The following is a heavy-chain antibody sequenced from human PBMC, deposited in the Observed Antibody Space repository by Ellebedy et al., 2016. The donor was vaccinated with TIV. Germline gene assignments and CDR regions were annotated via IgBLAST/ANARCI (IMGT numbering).Heavy chain of an antibody. D-gene: IGHD6-19*01. CDR1: GFTFSSYG. J-gene: IGHJ6*02. CDR2: ISYDGSNK. CDR3: AKARDSITVAGIGV. V-gene: IGHV3-33*05. Sequence: GGSLRLSXAASGFTFSSYGMHWVRQAPGKGLEWVAVISYDGSNKYYADSVKGRFTISRDNSKNTLYLQLNSLRVEDTAVYYCAKARDSITVAGIGVWGQGTTVTVSS.